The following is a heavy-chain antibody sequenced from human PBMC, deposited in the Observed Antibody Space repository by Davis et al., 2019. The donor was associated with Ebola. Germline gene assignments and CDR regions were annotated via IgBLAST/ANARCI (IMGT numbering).Heavy chain of an antibody. CDR3: AKAFGDSSGWVWGGDYYYYGMDV. V-gene: IGHV3-23*01. CDR1: GFTFSSYA. CDR2: ISGSGGST. J-gene: IGHJ6*02. D-gene: IGHD6-19*01. Sequence: GESLKISCAASGFTFSSYAMSWVRQAPGKGLEWVSAISGSGGSTYYADSVKGRFTISRDNSKNTLYLQMNSLRAEDTAVYYCAKAFGDSSGWVWGGDYYYYGMDVWGQGTTVTVSS.